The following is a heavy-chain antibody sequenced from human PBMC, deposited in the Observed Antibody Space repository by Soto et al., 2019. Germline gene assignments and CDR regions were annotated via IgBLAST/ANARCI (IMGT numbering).Heavy chain of an antibody. Sequence: SETLSLTCTVSGGSISSGGYYWSWIRQHPGKGLEWIGYIYYSGSTYYNPSLKSRVTISVDTSKNQFSLKLSSVTAADTAVYYCARVDTGWFDPWGQGTLITVSS. CDR2: IYYSGST. CDR1: GGSISSGGYY. D-gene: IGHD5-18*01. V-gene: IGHV4-31*03. J-gene: IGHJ5*02. CDR3: ARVDTGWFDP.